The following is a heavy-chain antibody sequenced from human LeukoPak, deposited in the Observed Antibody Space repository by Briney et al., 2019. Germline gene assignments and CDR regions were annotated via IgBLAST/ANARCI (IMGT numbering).Heavy chain of an antibody. CDR2: IYYSGST. Sequence: SETLSLTCTVSGGSISSYYWCWIRQPPGKGLEWIGYIYYSGSTNYNPSLKSRVTISVDTSKNQFSLKLSSVTAADTAVYYCARDGRGYVTYSYYIDVWGKGTTVTVSS. CDR1: GGSISSYY. D-gene: IGHD5-12*01. J-gene: IGHJ6*03. CDR3: ARDGRGYVTYSYYIDV. V-gene: IGHV4-59*01.